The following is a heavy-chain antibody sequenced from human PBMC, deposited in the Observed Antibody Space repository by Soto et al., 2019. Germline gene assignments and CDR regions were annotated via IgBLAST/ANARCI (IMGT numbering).Heavy chain of an antibody. D-gene: IGHD3-10*01. Sequence: QVQLVQSGAEVKKPGSSVKVSCKASGGTFSSYAISWVRQAPGQVLEWMGGIIPIFGTANYAQKFQGRVTITADESTSTAYMELSSLRSEDTAVYYCARGLYYYGSGSYYWFDPWGQGTLVTVSS. CDR1: GGTFSSYA. J-gene: IGHJ5*02. V-gene: IGHV1-69*01. CDR3: ARGLYYYGSGSYYWFDP. CDR2: IIPIFGTA.